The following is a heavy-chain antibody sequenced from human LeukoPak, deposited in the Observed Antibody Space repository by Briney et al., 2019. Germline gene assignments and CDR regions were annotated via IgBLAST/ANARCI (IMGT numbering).Heavy chain of an antibody. CDR2: INPRGGST. CDR3: ARVGVTAATADY. J-gene: IGHJ4*02. Sequence: ASVKVSCKASGYTFTSYYMHWMRQAPGQGPEWMGIINPRGGSTDYSHKFQDRLTTTSDTSTSTIYMELNSLRSEDTAVYFCARVGVTAATADYWGQGTLVTVSS. CDR1: GYTFTSYY. V-gene: IGHV1-46*01. D-gene: IGHD6-25*01.